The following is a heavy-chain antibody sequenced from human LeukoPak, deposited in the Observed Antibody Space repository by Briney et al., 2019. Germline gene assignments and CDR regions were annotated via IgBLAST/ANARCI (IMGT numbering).Heavy chain of an antibody. CDR3: ARDQGYDILTGYYHWFDP. J-gene: IGHJ5*02. CDR2: IYYSGST. Sequence: PSETLSLTCTVSGGSISSYYWSWIRQPPGKGLEWIGYIYYSGSTNYNPSLKSRVTISVDTSKNQFSLKLSSVTAADTAVYYCARDQGYDILTGYYHWFDPWGQGTLVTVSS. CDR1: GGSISSYY. V-gene: IGHV4-59*01. D-gene: IGHD3-9*01.